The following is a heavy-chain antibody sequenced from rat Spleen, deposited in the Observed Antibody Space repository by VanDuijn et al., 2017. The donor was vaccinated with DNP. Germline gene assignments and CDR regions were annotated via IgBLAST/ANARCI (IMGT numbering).Heavy chain of an antibody. CDR3: ARYMISTVVFDY. V-gene: IGHV3-1*01. D-gene: IGHD1-1*01. Sequence: EVQLQESGPGLVKPSQSLSLTCSVTGSSFISYYWGWIRKFTGNKMEWIGHINYSGTPNYNPSLKSRISISRDTAKNQFFLQLNSVTTEDTATYYCARYMISTVVFDYWGQGVMVTVSS. J-gene: IGHJ2*01. CDR2: INYSGTP. CDR1: GSSFISYY.